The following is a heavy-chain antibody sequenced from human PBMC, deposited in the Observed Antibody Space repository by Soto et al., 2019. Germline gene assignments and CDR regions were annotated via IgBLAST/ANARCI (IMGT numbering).Heavy chain of an antibody. D-gene: IGHD3-9*01. CDR1: GGSISSYY. CDR3: ARTEAYYDILTGYTPDWFDP. J-gene: IGHJ5*02. V-gene: IGHV4-59*01. CDR2: IYYSGST. Sequence: TSETLSLTCTVSGGSISSYYWSWIRQPPGKGLEWIGYIYYSGSTNYNPSLKSRVTISVDTSKNQFSLKLSSVTAADTAVYYCARTEAYYDILTGYTPDWFDPWGQGTLVTVSS.